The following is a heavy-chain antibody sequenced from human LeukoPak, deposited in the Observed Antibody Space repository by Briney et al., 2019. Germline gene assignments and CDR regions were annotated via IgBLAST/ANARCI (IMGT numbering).Heavy chain of an antibody. V-gene: IGHV3-21*01. CDR1: GFTFSRHS. D-gene: IGHD3-10*01. CDR2: ISSGSSYR. J-gene: IGHJ4*02. Sequence: PGGSLRLSCAASGFTFSRHSMNWVRQAPGKGLEWVSSISSGSSYRYYGDSVKGRFTVSRDNGKNSLYLQMNSLRAEDTAVYYCTRDQYNDGPGGYWGQGTLVTVSS. CDR3: TRDQYNDGPGGY.